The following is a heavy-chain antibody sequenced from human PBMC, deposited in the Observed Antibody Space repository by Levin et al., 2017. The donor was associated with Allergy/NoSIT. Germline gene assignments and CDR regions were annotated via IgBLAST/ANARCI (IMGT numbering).Heavy chain of an antibody. CDR3: AREVIAAAYAFDI. CDR2: IIPIFGTA. J-gene: IGHJ3*02. D-gene: IGHD6-13*01. CDR1: GGTFSSYA. Sequence: ASVKVSCKASGGTFSSYAISWVRQAPGQGLEWMGGIIPIFGTANYAQKFQGRVTITADESTSTAYMELSSLRSEDTAVYYCAREVIAAAYAFDIWGQGTMVTVSS. V-gene: IGHV1-69*13.